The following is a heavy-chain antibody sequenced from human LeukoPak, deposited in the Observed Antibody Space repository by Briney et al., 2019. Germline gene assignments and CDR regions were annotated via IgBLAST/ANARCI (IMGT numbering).Heavy chain of an antibody. D-gene: IGHD3-22*01. V-gene: IGHV4-39*01. J-gene: IGHJ4*02. CDR3: ARWGSGYNYFDY. CDR1: GGSISSSSYY. Sequence: ASETLSLTCTVSGGSISSSSYYWGWIRQPPGKGLEWIGSIYYSGSTYYNPSLKSRVTISVDTSKNQFSLKLSSVTAADTAVYYCARWGSGYNYFDYWGQGTLVTVSS. CDR2: IYYSGST.